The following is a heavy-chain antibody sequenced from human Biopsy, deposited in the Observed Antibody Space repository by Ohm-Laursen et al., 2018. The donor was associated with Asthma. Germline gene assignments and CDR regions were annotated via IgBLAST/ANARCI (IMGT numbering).Heavy chain of an antibody. D-gene: IGHD2-2*01. CDR1: GGTFNTYV. J-gene: IGHJ4*02. CDR3: ARKAGSCISRTCYSLDF. Sequence: SVKVSCKSLGGTFNTYVIGWVRQAPGQGLEWMGGINSFFGTTSYPQKFQDRVTITADDSTSTVYMELSSLRSEDTAVYYCARKAGSCISRTCYSLDFWGQGTLVTVSS. V-gene: IGHV1-69*01. CDR2: INSFFGTT.